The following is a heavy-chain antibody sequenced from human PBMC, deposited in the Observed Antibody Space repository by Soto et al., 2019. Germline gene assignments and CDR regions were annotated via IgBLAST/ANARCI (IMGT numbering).Heavy chain of an antibody. J-gene: IGHJ6*04. Sequence: EVQLVESGGGLVQPGGSLRLSCAASGFTVSSNYMSWVRQAPGKGLEWVSVIYSGGSTYYADSVKGSFTISRDNSKNTPNLKMIGLRGADTAVYDCARDFVVPRYCRSTSCPGSYYYSGMAVWGEGATVTVSS. CDR3: ARDFVVPRYCRSTSCPGSYYYSGMAV. D-gene: IGHD2-2*01. CDR1: GFTVSSNY. V-gene: IGHV3-66*01. CDR2: IYSGGST.